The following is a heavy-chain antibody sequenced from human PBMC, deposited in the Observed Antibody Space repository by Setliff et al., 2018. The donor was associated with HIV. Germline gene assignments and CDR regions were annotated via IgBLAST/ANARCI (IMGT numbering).Heavy chain of an antibody. J-gene: IGHJ6*03. V-gene: IGHV2-5*01. Sequence: SGPTLVNPTQTLSLTCTFSGFSLITSGVGVGWIRQPPGKALEWLALIYWNDDKRYSPSLKSRLTIRKDASKNQVVLTMNKMDPVDTGTYYCAHTTSFDFWTPGPMDVWGKGTTVTVSS. CDR2: IYWNDDK. CDR3: AHTTSFDFWTPGPMDV. D-gene: IGHD3-3*01. CDR1: GFSLITSGVG.